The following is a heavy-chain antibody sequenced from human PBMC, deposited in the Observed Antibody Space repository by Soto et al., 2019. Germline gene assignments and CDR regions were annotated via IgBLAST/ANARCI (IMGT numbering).Heavy chain of an antibody. D-gene: IGHD6-13*01. J-gene: IGHJ3*01. CDR3: AKDQGIAASHGID. CDR2: ISNDGSHK. V-gene: IGHV3-30*18. Sequence: QVQLVESGGGVVQPGRSLRLSCAASGFTFNNYGIHWVRQAPGKGLEWVAVISNDGSHKYYADSVKGRLTISRDNSENTVYLQMNSLRAEDTAVYYCAKDQGIAASHGIDWGQGTMVTVSS. CDR1: GFTFNNYG.